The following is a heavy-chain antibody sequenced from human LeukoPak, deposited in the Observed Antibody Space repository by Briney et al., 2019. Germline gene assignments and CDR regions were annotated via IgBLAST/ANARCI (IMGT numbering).Heavy chain of an antibody. CDR3: ARGLGPTYDYIWGSYRPSAEYFQH. D-gene: IGHD3-16*02. J-gene: IGHJ1*01. CDR1: GYTFTSYD. V-gene: IGHV1-8*01. CDR2: MNPNSGNT. Sequence: ASVKVSCKASGYTFTSYDINWVRQATGQGLEWMGWMNPNSGNTGYAQKFQGRVIMTRNTSISTAYMELSSLRSEDTAVYYCARGLGPTYDYIWGSYRPSAEYFQHWGQGTLVTVSS.